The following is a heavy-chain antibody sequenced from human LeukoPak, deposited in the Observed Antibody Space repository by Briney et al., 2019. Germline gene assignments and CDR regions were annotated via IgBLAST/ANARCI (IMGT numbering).Heavy chain of an antibody. J-gene: IGHJ4*02. CDR2: IRGNSET. V-gene: IGHV3-23*01. CDR3: ARASWVSSTDAVR. Sequence: GGSLRLSCTASGLSFSTFAMSWVRQGPARGLEWVSSIRGNSETFYADSVRGRFTLSSDTIRNTVYLQLNNLRVEDTAIYYCARASWVSSTDAVRWGQGTLVTVSS. CDR1: GLSFSTFA. D-gene: IGHD3-16*01.